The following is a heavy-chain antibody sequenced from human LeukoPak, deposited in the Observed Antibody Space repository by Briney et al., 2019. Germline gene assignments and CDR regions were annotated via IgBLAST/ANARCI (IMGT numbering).Heavy chain of an antibody. V-gene: IGHV3-23*01. Sequence: GGSLRLPCAASGFTFSSYAMSWVRQAPGKGLEWVSAISGSGGSTYYADSVKGRFTISRDNSKNTLYLQMNSLRAEDTAVYYCANDTVRGYDFWSGYQNGLYYFDYWGQGTLVTVSS. J-gene: IGHJ4*02. D-gene: IGHD3-3*01. CDR3: ANDTVRGYDFWSGYQNGLYYFDY. CDR1: GFTFSSYA. CDR2: ISGSGGST.